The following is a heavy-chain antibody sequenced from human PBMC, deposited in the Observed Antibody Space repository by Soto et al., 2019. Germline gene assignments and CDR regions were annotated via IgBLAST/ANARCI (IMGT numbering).Heavy chain of an antibody. CDR1: GFTFSSYG. CDR2: ISYDGSNK. V-gene: IGHV3-30*18. D-gene: IGHD3-3*01. J-gene: IGHJ6*02. Sequence: GGSLRLSCAASGFTFSSYGMHWVSQAPGTGLEWVAVISYDGSNKYYADSVKGRFTISRDNSKNTLCLQMNSLRAEDTAVYYCAKDLGSLGVVTVYYYYGMDVWGQGTTVTVSS. CDR3: AKDLGSLGVVTVYYYYGMDV.